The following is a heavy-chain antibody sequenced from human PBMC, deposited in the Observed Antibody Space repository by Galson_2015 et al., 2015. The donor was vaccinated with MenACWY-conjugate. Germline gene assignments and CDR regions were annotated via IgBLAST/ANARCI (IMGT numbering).Heavy chain of an antibody. CDR3: ASGRNYCGADCSDY. CDR2: ISSSSSTI. D-gene: IGHD2-21*02. J-gene: IGHJ4*02. CDR1: GFSFNDHY. V-gene: IGHV3-11*04. Sequence: SLRLSCAASGFSFNDHYMDWVCQAPGKGLEWVSYISSSSSTIYYADSVRGRFTISRDNAKNSLYLQMDSLRAEDSAIYYCASGRNYCGADCSDYWGQGTLVTVSS.